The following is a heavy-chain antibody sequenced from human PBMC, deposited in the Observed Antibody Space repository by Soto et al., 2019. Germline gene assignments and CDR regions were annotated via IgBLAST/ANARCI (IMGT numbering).Heavy chain of an antibody. CDR2: ISSSSSTI. CDR1: GFTFSSYS. Sequence: EVQLVESGGGLVQPGGSLRLSCAASGFTFSSYSMNWVRQAPGKGLEWVSYISSSSSTIYYADSVKSRFTISRDNAKNSLYLQMNSLRAEDTAVYYCAREFATVTTTMVRAFDIWGQGTMVTVSS. D-gene: IGHD4-17*01. CDR3: AREFATVTTTMVRAFDI. V-gene: IGHV3-48*01. J-gene: IGHJ3*02.